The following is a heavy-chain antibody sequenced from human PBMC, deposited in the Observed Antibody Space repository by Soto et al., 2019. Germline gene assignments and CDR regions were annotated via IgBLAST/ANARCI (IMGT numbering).Heavy chain of an antibody. J-gene: IGHJ6*02. CDR3: ARWGKMDIVVVVAATLDYYYYGMDV. CDR2: IIPIFGTA. Sequence: QVQLVQSGAEVKKPGSSVKVSCKASGGTFSSYAISWVRQAPGQGLEWMGGIIPIFGTANYAQKFQGRVTITAEESTSTAYMELSSRSSEDTAVYYCARWGKMDIVVVVAATLDYYYYGMDVWGQGTTVTVSS. D-gene: IGHD2-15*01. V-gene: IGHV1-69*12. CDR1: GGTFSSYA.